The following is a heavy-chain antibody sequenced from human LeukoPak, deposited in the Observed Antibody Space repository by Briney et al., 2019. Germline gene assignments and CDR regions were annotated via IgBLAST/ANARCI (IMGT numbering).Heavy chain of an antibody. CDR2: IYYSGST. CDR3: ARALSSYPYSFDY. Sequence: SETLSLTCTVSGGSISSYYWGWIRQPPGKGLEWIGSIYYSGSTYYNPSLKSRVTISVDTSKNQFSLKLSSVTAADTAAYYCARALSSYPYSFDYWGQGTLVTVSS. CDR1: GGSISSYY. J-gene: IGHJ4*02. V-gene: IGHV4-39*01. D-gene: IGHD3-3*01.